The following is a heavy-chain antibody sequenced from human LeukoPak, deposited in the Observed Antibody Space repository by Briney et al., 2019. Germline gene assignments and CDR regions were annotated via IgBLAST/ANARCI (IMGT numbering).Heavy chain of an antibody. CDR1: GYSFSRYW. V-gene: IGHV5-51*01. J-gene: IGHJ4*02. CDR3: ARQGRSFGGGGYYFDY. D-gene: IGHD3-10*01. CDR2: IYPGDSDA. Sequence: GESLKISCKGSGYSFSRYWIGWVRQMPGKGLEWMGIIYPGDSDARYSPSFQGQVTISVDKSISTAYLQWSSLKASDTAMYYCARQGRSFGGGGYYFDYWGQGTLVTVSS.